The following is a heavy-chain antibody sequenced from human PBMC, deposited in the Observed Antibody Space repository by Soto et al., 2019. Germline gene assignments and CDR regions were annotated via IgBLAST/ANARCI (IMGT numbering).Heavy chain of an antibody. J-gene: IGHJ6*02. D-gene: IGHD3-16*01. CDR3: VMVDNYVTPTPQDV. CDR2: ISPYTGNT. Sequence: QVQLVQSGDEVKKPGASVKVSCKASGYIFVNYGIAWVRQAPGQGLEWMGWISPYTGNTHSATKIQDRLTLTTDTSTSKAYMDLGSLTSDDTAVYYCVMVDNYVTPTPQDVWGQGATVTVSS. V-gene: IGHV1-18*01. CDR1: GYIFVNYG.